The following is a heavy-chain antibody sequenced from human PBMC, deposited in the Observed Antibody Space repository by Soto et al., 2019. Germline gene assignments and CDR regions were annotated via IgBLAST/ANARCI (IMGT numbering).Heavy chain of an antibody. CDR2: IIPIFTTA. D-gene: IGHD1-1*01. J-gene: IGHJ5*02. CDR3: ATDMSGAHDGWFDP. Sequence: AVKVSCKASGGTFRNSAISWVRQAPGQGLEWMGGIIPIFTTANYAQKFQGRATITADASTSTAYMELSSLRSEDTAVYYCATDMSGAHDGWFDPWGQGTLVTVSS. V-gene: IGHV1-69*13. CDR1: GGTFRNSA.